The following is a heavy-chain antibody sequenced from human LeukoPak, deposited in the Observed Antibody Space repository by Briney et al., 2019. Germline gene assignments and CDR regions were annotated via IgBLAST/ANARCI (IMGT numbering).Heavy chain of an antibody. Sequence: SETLSLTCTVSGVSISTSRYYWGWIRQPPGKGLEWIGEINHSGSTNYNPSLKSRVTISVDTSKNQFSLKLNSVTAADTAVYYCARSGGPLNWFDPWGQGTLVTVSS. CDR2: INHSGST. V-gene: IGHV4-39*07. CDR1: GVSISTSRYY. CDR3: ARSGGPLNWFDP. J-gene: IGHJ5*02.